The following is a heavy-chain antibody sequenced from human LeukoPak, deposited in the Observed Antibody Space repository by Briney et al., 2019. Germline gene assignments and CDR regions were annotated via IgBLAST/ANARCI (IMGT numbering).Heavy chain of an antibody. D-gene: IGHD4-23*01. CDR3: ARGYGGIPFDY. J-gene: IGHJ4*02. CDR1: GGSFSGYY. V-gene: IGHV4-34*01. Sequence: SETLSLTCAVYGGSFSGYYWSWIRQPPGKGLEWIGEINHSGSTNYNPSLKSRVTISEDTSKNQFSLKLSSVTAADTAVYYCARGYGGIPFDYWGQGTLVTVSS. CDR2: INHSGST.